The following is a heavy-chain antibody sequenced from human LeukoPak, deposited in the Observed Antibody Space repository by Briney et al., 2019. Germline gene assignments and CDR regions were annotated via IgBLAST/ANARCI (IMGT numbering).Heavy chain of an antibody. CDR1: GFIFSSYS. Sequence: GGSLRLSCAASGFIFSSYSMNWVRQAPGKGLEWVSSISSSGNYIYYADSVKGRFTISRDNAKNSLYLQMNSLRAEDTAVYYCARGGGSGASTFYYFYYYYMDVWGKGTTVTVSS. V-gene: IGHV3-21*01. CDR2: ISSSGNYI. D-gene: IGHD2-15*01. J-gene: IGHJ6*03. CDR3: ARGGGSGASTFYYFYYYYMDV.